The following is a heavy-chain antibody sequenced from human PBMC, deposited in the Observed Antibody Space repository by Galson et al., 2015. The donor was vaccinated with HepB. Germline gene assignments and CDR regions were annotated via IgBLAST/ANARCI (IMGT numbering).Heavy chain of an antibody. Sequence: SVKVSCKASGSTFTNHAMHWVRQAPGQRFESVGWINVANGNTKYSEKFLGRVSISRDTSANIVYMDLSSLTVEDTAIYYCARDLGFSGSNVRDFWGQGTLVSVSS. CDR1: GSTFTNHA. D-gene: IGHD1-26*01. CDR3: ARDLGFSGSNVRDF. CDR2: INVANGNT. V-gene: IGHV1-3*01. J-gene: IGHJ4*02.